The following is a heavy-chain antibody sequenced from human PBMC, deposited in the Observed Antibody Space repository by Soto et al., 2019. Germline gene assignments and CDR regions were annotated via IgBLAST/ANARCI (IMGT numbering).Heavy chain of an antibody. J-gene: IGHJ4*02. CDR2: ISAYNGNT. V-gene: IGHV1-18*01. CDR3: ARDPPPPDY. Sequence: QVQLVQSGAEVKKPGASVKVSCKASGYTFASCAISWMRQAPGQGLEWMGWISAYNGNTNYAQKLQGRVTMTTATSTSTAYMELRSLRSDATAVYYSARDPPPPDYWGQGTLVTVSS. CDR1: GYTFASCA.